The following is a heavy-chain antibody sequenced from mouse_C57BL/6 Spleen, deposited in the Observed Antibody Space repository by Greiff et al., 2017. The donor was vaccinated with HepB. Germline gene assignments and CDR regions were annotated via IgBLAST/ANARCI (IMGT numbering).Heavy chain of an antibody. V-gene: IGHV1-82*01. CDR3: ARETAQATLFAY. CDR1: GYAFSSSW. Sequence: VQLQESGPELVKPGASVKISCKASGYAFSSSWMNWVKQRPGKGLEWIGRIYPGDGDTNYNGKFKGKATLTADKSSSTAYMQLSSLTSEDSAVYFCARETAQATLFAYWGQGTLVTVSA. CDR2: IYPGDGDT. D-gene: IGHD3-2*02. J-gene: IGHJ3*01.